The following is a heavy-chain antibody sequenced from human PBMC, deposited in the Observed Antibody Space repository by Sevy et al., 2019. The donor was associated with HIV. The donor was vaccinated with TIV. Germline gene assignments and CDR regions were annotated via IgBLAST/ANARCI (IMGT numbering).Heavy chain of an antibody. V-gene: IGHV3-30-3*01. CDR3: ARDAAGAVAEFDY. D-gene: IGHD6-19*01. J-gene: IGHJ4*02. CDR1: GFTFSSYD. Sequence: GGSLRLSCAASGFTFSSYDMHWVRQAPGKGLEWVADISYDGSNKYYADSVKGRFTISRDNSKNTLYLQMNSLRAEDTAVYYCARDAAGAVAEFDYWGQGTLVTVSS. CDR2: ISYDGSNK.